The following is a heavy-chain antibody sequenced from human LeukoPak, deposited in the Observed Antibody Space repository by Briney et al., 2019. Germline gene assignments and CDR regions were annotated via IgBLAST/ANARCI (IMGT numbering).Heavy chain of an antibody. CDR1: GGSISSSN. D-gene: IGHD4-23*01. CDR2: ISGSGGST. J-gene: IGHJ3*02. V-gene: IGHV3-23*01. Sequence: GTLSLTCAVSGGSISSSNWWSWVRQPPGKGLEWVSAISGSGGSTYYADSVKGRFTISRDNSKNTLYLQMNSLRAEDTAVYYCAKGLYGGGDDAFDIWGQGTMVTVSS. CDR3: AKGLYGGGDDAFDI.